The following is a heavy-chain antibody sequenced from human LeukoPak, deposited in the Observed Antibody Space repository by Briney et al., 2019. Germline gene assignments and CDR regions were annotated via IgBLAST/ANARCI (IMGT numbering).Heavy chain of an antibody. V-gene: IGHV4-59*01. J-gene: IGHJ2*01. D-gene: IGHD4-17*01. CDR2: IYYTGST. CDR3: ARDDHGDNWYFYL. Sequence: SETLSLTCTVSGGTISSYYWYWIRQPPGKGLEWIGYIYYTGSTNYNPSLKSRVTISVDTSKSQFSLKLSSVTAADTAVYYCARDDHGDNWYFYLWGRGALVTVSS. CDR1: GGTISSYY.